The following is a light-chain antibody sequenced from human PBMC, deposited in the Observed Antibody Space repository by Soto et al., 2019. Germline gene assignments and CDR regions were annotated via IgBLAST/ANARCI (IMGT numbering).Light chain of an antibody. CDR3: QQLYTYPLT. V-gene: IGKV1-9*01. Sequence: IQLTQSPSSLSASVGDRVTISCRASQAIPSYVAWYQQKPGKAPNLLIYPASTLHTGVPSRFSGSGSGTEFSLTISSLQPEDFATYFCQQLYTYPLTFGGGTKVDIK. CDR2: PAS. J-gene: IGKJ4*01. CDR1: QAIPSY.